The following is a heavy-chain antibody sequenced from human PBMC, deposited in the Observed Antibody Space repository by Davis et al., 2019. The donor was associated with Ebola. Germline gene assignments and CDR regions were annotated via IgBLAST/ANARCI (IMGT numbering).Heavy chain of an antibody. J-gene: IGHJ4*02. CDR1: GGTFSSYT. D-gene: IGHD1-26*01. CDR3: ARDMEWELFGPFDY. V-gene: IGHV1-69*04. CDR2: IIPILGIA. Sequence: SVKVSCKASGGTFSSYTISWVRQAPGQGLEWMGRIIPILGIANYAQKFQGRVTITADKSTSTAYMELSSLRSEDTAVYYCARDMEWELFGPFDYWGQGTLVTVSS.